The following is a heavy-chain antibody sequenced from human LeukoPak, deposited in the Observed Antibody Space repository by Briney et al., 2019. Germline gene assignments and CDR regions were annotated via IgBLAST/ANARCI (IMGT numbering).Heavy chain of an antibody. V-gene: IGHV3-49*03. D-gene: IGHD3-16*01. J-gene: IGHJ6*02. CDR3: SRDGGYYYYGMDV. CDR2: IKSKAFGGAT. Sequence: GGSLRLSCAASGFAFSFYAMSWLRQPPGKGLEWVGFIKSKAFGGATEYAASVKGRFTISRDDSKSIAYLQMNSLKTEDTAVYYCSRDGGYYYYGMDVWGQGTTVTVSS. CDR1: GFAFSFYA.